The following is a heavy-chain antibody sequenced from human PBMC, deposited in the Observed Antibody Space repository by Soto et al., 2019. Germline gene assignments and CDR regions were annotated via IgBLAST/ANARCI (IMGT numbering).Heavy chain of an antibody. Sequence: PSETLSLTCTVSGASINTNDHYWAWIRRPPGKGLEWLGSIYYSGNSYYTPSLKRRVTISVDTSKNKFSLKLRSVTAADTAVYSCARHEGYTYGAPPGAFDIWGPGPMVTVS. CDR1: GASINTNDHY. D-gene: IGHD5-18*01. J-gene: IGHJ3*02. CDR2: IYYSGNS. V-gene: IGHV4-39*01. CDR3: ARHEGYTYGAPPGAFDI.